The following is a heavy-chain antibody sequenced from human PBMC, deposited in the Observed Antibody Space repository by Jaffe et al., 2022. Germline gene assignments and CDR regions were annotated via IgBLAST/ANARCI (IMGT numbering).Heavy chain of an antibody. CDR2: IYYSGST. CDR3: ARDDSSSYVGVDY. Sequence: QVQLQESGPGLVKPSETLSLTCTVSGGSISSYYWSWIRQPPGKGLEWIGYIYYSGSTNYNPSLKSRVTISVDTSKNQFSLKLSSVTAADTAVYYCARDDSSSYVGVDYWGQGTLVTVSS. CDR1: GGSISSYY. D-gene: IGHD6-13*01. J-gene: IGHJ4*02. V-gene: IGHV4-59*01.